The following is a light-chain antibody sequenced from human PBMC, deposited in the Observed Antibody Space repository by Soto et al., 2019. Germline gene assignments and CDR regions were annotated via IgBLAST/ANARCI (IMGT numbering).Light chain of an antibody. CDR3: LQYWDYSWT. Sequence: DIQMTQSPSSLSASVGDRVTITCQASQDISNYLNWYQQKPGKAPKLLIYDASNLETGVPSRFSGSGSGTDFTFTISSLQPEDIATYYCLQYWDYSWTFGQGTKVQIK. CDR2: DAS. V-gene: IGKV1-33*01. J-gene: IGKJ1*01. CDR1: QDISNY.